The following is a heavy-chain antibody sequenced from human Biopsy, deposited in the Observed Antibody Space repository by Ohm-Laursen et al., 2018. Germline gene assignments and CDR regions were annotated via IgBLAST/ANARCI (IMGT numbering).Heavy chain of an antibody. Sequence: GSLRLSCAASGFSVSSYDMNWARQAPGKGLEWISYISETSSHIYDADSVRGRFTVARDIAKNSLYLQLNSLRVEDTAVYYCARDSSRRAREGGMDGWGQGTTVTVSS. CDR1: GFSVSSYD. J-gene: IGHJ6*02. CDR2: ISETSSHI. V-gene: IGHV3-21*01. D-gene: IGHD6-6*01. CDR3: ARDSSRRAREGGMDG.